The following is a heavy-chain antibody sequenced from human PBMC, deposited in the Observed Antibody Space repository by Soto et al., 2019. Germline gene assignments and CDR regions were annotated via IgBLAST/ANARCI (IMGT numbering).Heavy chain of an antibody. D-gene: IGHD3-22*01. J-gene: IGHJ4*02. Sequence: PSETLSLTCTVSGGSISSYYWSWIRLPPGKGLEWIGYIYYSGSTNHNPSLKSRVTMSVDRSKNQFSLKLSSVTAADTAVYYCARGLASFYDSSGYPYYFDYWGQGTLVTVSS. CDR1: GGSISSYY. V-gene: IGHV4-59*01. CDR2: IYYSGST. CDR3: ARGLASFYDSSGYPYYFDY.